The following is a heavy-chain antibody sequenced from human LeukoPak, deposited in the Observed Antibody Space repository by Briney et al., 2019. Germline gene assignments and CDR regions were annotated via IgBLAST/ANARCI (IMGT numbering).Heavy chain of an antibody. D-gene: IGHD2-2*03. Sequence: GGSLRLSCAASGFTFNTYWMHWVRQAPWRGLVWVARVNREGTTTAYADSVKGRFIISRDNSKNTLYLQMNNLRAEDTAVYYCARDSDWILFDYWGQGTPVTVSS. J-gene: IGHJ4*02. V-gene: IGHV3-74*03. CDR2: VNREGTTT. CDR3: ARDSDWILFDY. CDR1: GFTFNTYW.